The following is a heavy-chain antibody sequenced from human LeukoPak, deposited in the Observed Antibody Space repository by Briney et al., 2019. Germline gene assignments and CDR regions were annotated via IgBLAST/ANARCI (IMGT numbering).Heavy chain of an antibody. CDR2: IYSSGSA. CDR3: ARKPIVNSAWYYFDY. V-gene: IGHV4-39*07. Sequence: SETLSLTCTVSGGSVNGGTYYWGWIRQPPGKGLEWIGNIYSSGSAYYNPSLKSRVTMSVDTSKNQFSLKLSSVTAADTAVYYCARKPIVNSAWYYFDYWGQGTLVTVSS. D-gene: IGHD3-22*01. CDR1: GGSVNGGTYY. J-gene: IGHJ4*02.